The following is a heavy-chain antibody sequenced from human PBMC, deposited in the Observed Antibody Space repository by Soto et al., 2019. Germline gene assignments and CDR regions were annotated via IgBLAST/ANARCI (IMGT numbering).Heavy chain of an antibody. D-gene: IGHD2-2*02. V-gene: IGHV1-18*01. CDR1: GYIFTTYG. CDR2: ISAYNGNT. J-gene: IGHJ6*02. CDR3: ARERCSSTSCYKGPFYYYGLDV. Sequence: QVQLVQSGAEVKKPGASVKVSCKASGYIFTTYGISWVRQAPGQGLEWMGWISAYNGNTNYAQKLQGRVTMTTDTSTSTAHMELRSLRSDDTAVYYCARERCSSTSCYKGPFYYYGLDVWGQGTTVTVSS.